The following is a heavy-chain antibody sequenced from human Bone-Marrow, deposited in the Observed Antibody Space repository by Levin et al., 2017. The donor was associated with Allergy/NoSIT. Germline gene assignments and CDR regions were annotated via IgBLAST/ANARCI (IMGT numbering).Heavy chain of an antibody. CDR3: ARGRGTTGTTRDDY. V-gene: IGHV3-21*01. D-gene: IGHD1-1*01. CDR1: GFTFSSYG. CDR2: ISSSSSSI. Sequence: GASVKVSCAASGFTFSSYGMNWVRQAPGKGLEWVSSISSSSSSIYYADSVKGRFTISRDNAKNSLYLQMNSLRAEDTAVYYCARGRGTTGTTRDDYWGQGTLATVSS. J-gene: IGHJ4*02.